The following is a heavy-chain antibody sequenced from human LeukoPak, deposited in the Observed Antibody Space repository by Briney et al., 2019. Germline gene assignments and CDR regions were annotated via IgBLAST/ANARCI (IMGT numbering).Heavy chain of an antibody. Sequence: PGGSLRLSCAASGFTVSSNYMSWVRQAPGKGLEWVAIISYDGSNKYYADSVKGRFTISRDNSKNTLYLQMNSLRTEDTAVYYCAKSLEYYDVLTASYTEAAYYGMDVWGKGTTVTVSS. CDR3: AKSLEYYDVLTASYTEAAYYGMDV. J-gene: IGHJ6*04. D-gene: IGHD3-9*01. CDR2: ISYDGSNK. CDR1: GFTVSSNY. V-gene: IGHV3-30*18.